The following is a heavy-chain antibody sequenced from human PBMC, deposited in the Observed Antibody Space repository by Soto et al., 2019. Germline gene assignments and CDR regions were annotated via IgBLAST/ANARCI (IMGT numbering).Heavy chain of an antibody. Sequence: QVQLVESGGGVVQPGRSLRLSCAASGLTFSSYAMHWVRQAPGKGLEWVAVISYDGSNKYYADSVKGRFTISRDNSKNTLYLQMNSLRAEDTAVYYCARKQLVNYYYGMDVWGQGTTVTVSS. CDR1: GLTFSSYA. CDR3: ARKQLVNYYYGMDV. V-gene: IGHV3-30-3*01. D-gene: IGHD6-6*01. CDR2: ISYDGSNK. J-gene: IGHJ6*02.